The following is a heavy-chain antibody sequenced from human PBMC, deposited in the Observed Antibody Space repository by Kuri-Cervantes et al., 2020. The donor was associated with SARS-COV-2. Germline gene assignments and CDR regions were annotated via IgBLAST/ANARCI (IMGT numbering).Heavy chain of an antibody. CDR3: AREQPTEGSSWYSFDY. Sequence: ASVKVSCKASGYTFTGYYMHWVRQAPGQGLEWMGWINPNSGGTNYAQKFQGWVTMTRDTSISTAYMELSSLRSEDTAVYYCAREQPTEGSSWYSFDYWGQGTLVTVSS. CDR2: INPNSGGT. V-gene: IGHV1-2*04. D-gene: IGHD6-13*01. CDR1: GYTFTGYY. J-gene: IGHJ4*02.